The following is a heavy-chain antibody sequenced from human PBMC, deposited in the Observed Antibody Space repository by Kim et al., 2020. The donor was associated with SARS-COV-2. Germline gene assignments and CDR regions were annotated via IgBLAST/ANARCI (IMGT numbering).Heavy chain of an antibody. CDR3: VGDTSVVTSPEY. J-gene: IGHJ4*02. CDR1: GNTFTGYY. V-gene: IGHV1-2*06. D-gene: IGHD2-21*02. CDR2: INPNSGGT. Sequence: ASVKVSCKASGNTFTGYYMHWVRQAPGQGLEWMGRINPNSGGTNHAQKFQGRVTLTRDTSISTAYMELSRLRSDDTAVYYCVGDTSVVTSPEYWGQGTLVTVSS.